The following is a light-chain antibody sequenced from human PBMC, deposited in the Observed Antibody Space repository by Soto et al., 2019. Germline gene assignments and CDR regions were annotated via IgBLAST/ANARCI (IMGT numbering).Light chain of an antibody. CDR1: QSVSSY. Sequence: GLTQSTGTVCLPTGKRATFSCRASQSVSSYLAWYQQKPGQAPRLLIYDASNRATGIPARFSGSGSGTDFTLKISRVEAEDVGGYYCRQVREPRPLGQGTKVDI. J-gene: IGKJ1*01. CDR3: RQVREPRP. CDR2: DAS. V-gene: IGKV3-11*01.